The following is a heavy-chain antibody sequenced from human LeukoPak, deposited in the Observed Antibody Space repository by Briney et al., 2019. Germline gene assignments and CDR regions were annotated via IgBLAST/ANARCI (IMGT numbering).Heavy chain of an antibody. J-gene: IGHJ5*02. CDR2: IYYSGST. CDR1: GGSFSGYY. Sequence: SETLSLTCAVYGGSFSGYYWSWIRQPPGKGLEWIGYIYYSGSTNYNPSLKSRVTISVDTSKNQLSLRLSSVTAADTAVYYCARVAERSGWFDPWGQGTLVTVSS. V-gene: IGHV4-59*01. CDR3: ARVAERSGWFDP.